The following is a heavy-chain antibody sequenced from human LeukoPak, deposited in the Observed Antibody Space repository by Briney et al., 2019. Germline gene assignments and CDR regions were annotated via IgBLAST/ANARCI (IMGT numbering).Heavy chain of an antibody. V-gene: IGHV6-1*01. CDR3: ARGYYYMDV. Sequence: SETLSLTCTVSGGSISSYYWNWIRQSPSRGLWWLGRTYYRSKWYNDYAVSVKSRITINPDTSKNQFSLQLNSVTPEDTAVYYCARGYYYMDVWGKGTTVTVSS. CDR2: TYYRSKWYN. CDR1: GGSISSYY. J-gene: IGHJ6*03.